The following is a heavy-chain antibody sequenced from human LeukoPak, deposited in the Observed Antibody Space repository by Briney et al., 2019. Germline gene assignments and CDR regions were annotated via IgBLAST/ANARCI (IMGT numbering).Heavy chain of an antibody. D-gene: IGHD6-13*01. CDR2: IYHSGST. J-gene: IGHJ4*02. CDR3: ARHETILGSWSY. CDR1: GGSFSGYY. V-gene: IGHV4-34*01. Sequence: SETLSLTCAVYGGSFSGYYWSWIRQPPGKGLEWIGYIYHSGSTYYNPSLKSRVTISIDTSRTQFSLSLSSVTAAGTAVYYCARHETILGSWSYWGQGTLVIVSS.